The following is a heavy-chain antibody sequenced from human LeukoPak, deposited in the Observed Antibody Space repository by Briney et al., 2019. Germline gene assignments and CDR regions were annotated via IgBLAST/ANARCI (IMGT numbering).Heavy chain of an antibody. CDR2: ISSSGSTI. CDR1: GFTFSSYE. CDR3: AREEGIAAAAYFDY. J-gene: IGHJ4*02. D-gene: IGHD6-13*01. V-gene: IGHV3-48*03. Sequence: GGSLRLSCAASGFTFSSYEMNWVCQAPGKGLEWVSYISSSGSTIYYADSVKGRFTVSRDDAKNSLYLQMNSLRAEDTAVYYCAREEGIAAAAYFDYWGQGTLVTVSS.